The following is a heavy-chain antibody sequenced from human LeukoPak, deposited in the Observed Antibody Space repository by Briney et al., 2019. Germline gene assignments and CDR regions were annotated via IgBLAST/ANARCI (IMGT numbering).Heavy chain of an antibody. J-gene: IGHJ4*02. D-gene: IGHD3-10*01. V-gene: IGHV4-34*01. CDR3: ARGGITMVRGVNEAYYFDY. CDR2: INHSGST. Sequence: SETLSLTCAVYGGSFSGYYWSWIRQPPGKGLEWIGEINHSGSTNYNPSLKSRVTISVDTSKNQFSLKLSSVTAAGTAVYYCARGGITMVRGVNEAYYFDYWGQGTLVTVSS. CDR1: GGSFSGYY.